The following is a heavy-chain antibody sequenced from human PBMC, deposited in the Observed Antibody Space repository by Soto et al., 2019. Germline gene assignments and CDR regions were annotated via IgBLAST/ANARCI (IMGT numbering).Heavy chain of an antibody. D-gene: IGHD6-13*01. J-gene: IGHJ3*02. CDR2: ISGSGGST. CDR3: AKDSWYAGAFDI. CDR1: GFNFSSYA. V-gene: IGHV3-23*01. Sequence: PGGSLRLSCTASGFNFSSYAMSWVRQAPGKGLEWVSAISGSGGSTYYADSVKGRFTISRDNSKNTLYLQMNSLRAEDTAVYYCAKDSWYAGAFDIWGQGTMVTVSS.